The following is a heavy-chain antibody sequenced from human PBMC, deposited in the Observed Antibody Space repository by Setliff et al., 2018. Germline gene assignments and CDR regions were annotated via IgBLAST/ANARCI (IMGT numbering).Heavy chain of an antibody. D-gene: IGHD2-8*01. V-gene: IGHV1-18*01. CDR3: SRLVRYCTTASCQRLSGDEY. CDR2: ISAYTGDA. CDR1: GYTFSDYG. J-gene: IGHJ4*02. Sequence: ASVKVSCKASGYTFSDYGITWVRQAPGQGLEWMGWISAYTGDAYYAHKLQDRVTMTTDTSTGTAYMELRSLTSDDTAVYYCSRLVRYCTTASCQRLSGDEYWGQGTVVTVS.